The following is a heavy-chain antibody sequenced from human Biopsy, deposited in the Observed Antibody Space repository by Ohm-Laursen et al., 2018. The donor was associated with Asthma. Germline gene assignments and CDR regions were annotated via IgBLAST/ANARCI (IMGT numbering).Heavy chain of an antibody. CDR3: ARCQVGYSSGWSLLLKKIYYSGMDV. D-gene: IGHD6-19*01. CDR1: GGTLSNFA. J-gene: IGHJ6*02. CDR2: IMTVFVTT. V-gene: IGHV1-69*13. Sequence: GASVKVSCKAPGGTLSNFAISWVRQAPGQGLEWLGGIMTVFVTTNYAQKFQGRVTITADESTSTAYMEVTSLRSEDTAIYYCARCQVGYSSGWSLLLKKIYYSGMDVWGQGTAVTVSS.